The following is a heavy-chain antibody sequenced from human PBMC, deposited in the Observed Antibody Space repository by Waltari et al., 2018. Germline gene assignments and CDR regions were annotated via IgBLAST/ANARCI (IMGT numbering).Heavy chain of an antibody. V-gene: IGHV3-7*01. CDR1: GFTFGSDW. D-gene: IGHD3-10*01. Sequence: EVQLVESGGNLVQPGGSLRLSCAASGFTFGSDWMSWVRQAPGRGLGLVATIKQDGTDKYYVDSVKGRFTVSRDNAKKSLHLQMNSLRAEDTAVYYCARWSRSLWLGGQGTLVTVSS. J-gene: IGHJ4*02. CDR2: IKQDGTDK. CDR3: ARWSRSLWL.